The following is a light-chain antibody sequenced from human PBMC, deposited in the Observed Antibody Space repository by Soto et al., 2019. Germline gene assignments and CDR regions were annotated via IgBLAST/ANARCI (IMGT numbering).Light chain of an antibody. Sequence: ERVMTQAPATLSVSPGERATLSCRASQSVSSDLAWYQQKPGQGPRLLIYGAFNRATGVPARFSGSGSGTEFTLTISSLQSEDFAVYYCQQYNNWRLTFGGGTKVEIK. CDR1: QSVSSD. CDR3: QQYNNWRLT. J-gene: IGKJ4*01. V-gene: IGKV3-15*01. CDR2: GAF.